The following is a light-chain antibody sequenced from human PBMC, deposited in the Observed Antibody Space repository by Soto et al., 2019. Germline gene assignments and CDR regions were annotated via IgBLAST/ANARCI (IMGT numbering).Light chain of an antibody. J-gene: IGKJ1*01. Sequence: DIQMTQSPSTLSASVGDRVTITCRASQSLGNWLAWYQQKPGKAPKLLIYDASILESGVSSRFSGGGSGTEFTLTISSLQPDDFGTYYCQQYNSYSSMFGQGTKVDIK. CDR1: QSLGNW. CDR2: DAS. V-gene: IGKV1-5*01. CDR3: QQYNSYSSM.